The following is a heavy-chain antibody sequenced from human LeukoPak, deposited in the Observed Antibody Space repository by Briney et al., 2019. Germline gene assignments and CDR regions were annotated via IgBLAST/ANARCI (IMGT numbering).Heavy chain of an antibody. CDR2: INPNSGGT. CDR3: ARDRPVLLWFGELSHYYGMDV. Sequence: ASVKVSCKASGYTFTGYCMHWVRQAPGQGLEWMGWINPNSGGTNYAQKFQGRVTMTTDTSTSTAYMELRSLRSDDTAVYYCARDRPVLLWFGELSHYYGMDVWGQGTTVTVSS. D-gene: IGHD3-10*01. V-gene: IGHV1-2*02. CDR1: GYTFTGYC. J-gene: IGHJ6*02.